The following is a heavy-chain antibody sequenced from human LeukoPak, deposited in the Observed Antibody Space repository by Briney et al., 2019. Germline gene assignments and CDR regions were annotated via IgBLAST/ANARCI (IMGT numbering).Heavy chain of an antibody. Sequence: GGSLRLSRAASGFTFSSYGMHWVREAPGKGLEGVAFIRYDGSNKYYADSVKGRFTISRDNSKNTLYLQMNSLRAEDTAVYYCAKEGGSGYRHDYWGQGTLVTVSS. J-gene: IGHJ4*02. CDR2: IRYDGSNK. D-gene: IGHD5-12*01. V-gene: IGHV3-30*02. CDR3: AKEGGSGYRHDY. CDR1: GFTFSSYG.